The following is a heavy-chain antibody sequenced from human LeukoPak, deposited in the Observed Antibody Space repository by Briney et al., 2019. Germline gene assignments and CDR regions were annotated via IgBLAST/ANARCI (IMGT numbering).Heavy chain of an antibody. V-gene: IGHV4-30-2*01. D-gene: IGHD6-13*01. CDR2: IYHSGST. CDR1: GGSISSGGYS. CDR3: ARGGWYSSSLSHYDN. J-gene: IGHJ4*02. Sequence: PSETLSLTCAVSGGSISSGGYSWSWIRQPPGKGLEWIGYIYHSGSTYYNPSLKSRDTISVDRSKNQFSLKLSSVTAADTAVYYCARGGWYSSSLSHYDNWGQGTLVTVSS.